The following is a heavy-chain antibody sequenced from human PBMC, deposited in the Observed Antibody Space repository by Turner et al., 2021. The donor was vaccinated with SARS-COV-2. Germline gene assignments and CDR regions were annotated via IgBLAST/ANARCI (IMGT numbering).Heavy chain of an antibody. Sequence: QVQLVSSGAEVKTPGASVRVSCKASGYTFTSYGISWVRQAPGQGLEWVGGSSDYNGNTNYAQKLQGRDTMTTDTPTSTAYRELRSLRSDDTAVYDCASGAGGEAAWDLDYWGQGTLVTVSA. D-gene: IGHD6-13*01. V-gene: IGHV1-18*04. CDR2: SSDYNGNT. J-gene: IGHJ4*02. CDR3: ASGAGGEAAWDLDY. CDR1: GYTFTSYG.